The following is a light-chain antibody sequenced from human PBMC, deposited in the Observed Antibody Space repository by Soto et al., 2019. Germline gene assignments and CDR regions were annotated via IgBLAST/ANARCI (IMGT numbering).Light chain of an antibody. V-gene: IGLV1-40*01. Sequence: QSVLTQPPSVSGAPGQRVTISCTGSGSSIGAPYDVHWYQQLPGAAPKLPIYGNTNRPSGAPDRFSGSKSGTSVSLAITGLQAEDEADYYCQSFDSSLNGYVFGTGTKVTVL. CDR1: GSSIGAPYD. J-gene: IGLJ1*01. CDR3: QSFDSSLNGYV. CDR2: GNT.